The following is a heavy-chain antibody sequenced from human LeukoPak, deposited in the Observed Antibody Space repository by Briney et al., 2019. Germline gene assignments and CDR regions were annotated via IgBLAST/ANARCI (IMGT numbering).Heavy chain of an antibody. CDR1: GGTFSSYA. V-gene: IGHV1-69*05. J-gene: IGHJ6*03. CDR3: ARTGLRGSRPYYYYYYMDV. Sequence: SVKVSFKASGGTFSSYAISWVRQAPGQGLEWMGGIIPNFGTANYAQKFQGRVTITTDESTSTAYMELSSLRSEDTAVYYCARTGLRGSRPYYYYYYMDVWGKGTTVTVSS. CDR2: IIPNFGTA. D-gene: IGHD4-17*01.